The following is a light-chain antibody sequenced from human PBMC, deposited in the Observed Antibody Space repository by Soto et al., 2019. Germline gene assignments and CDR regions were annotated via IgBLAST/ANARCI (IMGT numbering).Light chain of an antibody. V-gene: IGKV3-15*01. CDR1: QSISNT. CDR3: QQYNNWPLT. Sequence: EIVMTQSPATLSVSPGESATLSCRASQSISNTLAWYQQTPGQAPRLPIYGASTRATGIPARFSGSGSGTEFTLAITRLQSEDFAVYYCQQYNNWPLTFGGGT. CDR2: GAS. J-gene: IGKJ4*01.